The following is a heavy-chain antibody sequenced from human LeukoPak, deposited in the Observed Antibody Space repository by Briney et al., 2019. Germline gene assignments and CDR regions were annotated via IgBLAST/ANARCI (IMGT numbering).Heavy chain of an antibody. CDR3: ARDWGPRHGMDV. V-gene: IGHV4-59*01. D-gene: IGHD3-16*01. Sequence: SETLTLTCTVSGGSITGYYWNWIRQPPGKGLEWIGYIYYSGSTNYNPSLKSRVTISVDTSKNQFSLKLSSVTAADTAVYYCARDWGPRHGMDVWGQGTTVTVSS. CDR1: GGSITGYY. J-gene: IGHJ6*02. CDR2: IYYSGST.